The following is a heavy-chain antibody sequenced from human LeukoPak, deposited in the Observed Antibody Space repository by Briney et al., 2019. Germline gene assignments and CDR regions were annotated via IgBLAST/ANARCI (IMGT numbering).Heavy chain of an antibody. CDR1: GYTFTGYY. V-gene: IGHV1-2*02. CDR2: INPNSGGT. J-gene: IGHJ4*02. CDR3: ARDRYYDSSGYTFDY. D-gene: IGHD3-22*01. Sequence: GASVKVSCKASGYTFTGYYMHWVRQAPGQGLEWMGWINPNSGGTNYAQKFQGRVTMTRDTSISTAYMELSRLRSDDTAVYYCARDRYYDSSGYTFDYWGQGTLVTVSS.